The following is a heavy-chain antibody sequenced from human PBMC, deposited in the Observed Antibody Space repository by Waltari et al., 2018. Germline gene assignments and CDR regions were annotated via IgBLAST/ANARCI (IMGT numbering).Heavy chain of an antibody. V-gene: IGHV3-74*01. CDR3: VRGTSGWYGTDY. CDR1: GFSFSVSW. Sequence: EVKLVESGGGLVQPGGSLRLSCAASGFSFSVSWMHWVRQAPGKGLVWVSYMNRDGSIIDYADSVRGRFTISRDNAENTLYLQMNSLRAEDTAVYFCVRGTSGWYGTDYWGQGTLVTVSS. D-gene: IGHD6-19*01. CDR2: MNRDGSII. J-gene: IGHJ4*02.